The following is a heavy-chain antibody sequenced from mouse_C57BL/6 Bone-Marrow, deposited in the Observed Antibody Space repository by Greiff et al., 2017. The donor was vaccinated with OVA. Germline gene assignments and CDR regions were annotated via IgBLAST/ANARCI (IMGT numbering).Heavy chain of an antibody. CDR3: ARAGYD. CDR2: ISYDGSN. J-gene: IGHJ3*01. D-gene: IGHD2-2*01. Sequence: DVKLQESGPGLVKPSQSLSLTCSVTGYSITSGYYWNWIRQFPGNKLEWMGYISYDGSNNYNPSLKNRISITRDTSKNQFFLKLNSVTTEDTATYYCARAGYDWGQGTLVTVSA. CDR1: GYSITSGYY. V-gene: IGHV3-6*01.